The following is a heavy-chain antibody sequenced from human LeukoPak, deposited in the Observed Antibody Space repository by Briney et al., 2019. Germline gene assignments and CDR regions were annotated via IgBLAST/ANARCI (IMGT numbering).Heavy chain of an antibody. D-gene: IGHD2-2*01. CDR3: ARALGCSSTSCRFYYYYYYYMDV. J-gene: IGHJ6*03. CDR2: IYHSGST. CDR1: GYSISSGYY. V-gene: IGHV4-38-2*01. Sequence: KPSETLSLTCAVSGYSISSGYYWGWIRQPPGKGLEWIGSIYHSGSTYYNPSLKSRVTISVDTSKNQFSLKLSSVTAADTAVYYCARALGCSSTSCRFYYYYYYYMDVWGKGTTVTVSS.